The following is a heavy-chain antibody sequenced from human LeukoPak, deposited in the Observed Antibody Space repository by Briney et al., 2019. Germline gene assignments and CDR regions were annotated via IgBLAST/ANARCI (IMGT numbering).Heavy chain of an antibody. J-gene: IGHJ5*02. Sequence: PGGSLRLSCAASGFIFSNYWMSWLRQAPGKGLEWVSTVKKDGSEEYCVDSVRGRFTISRDNARNSVYLQMNSLRAEDAAVYYCARARGVSGTTIYRWFDPWGQGTLVTVSS. CDR3: ARARGVSGTTIYRWFDP. CDR2: VKKDGSEE. D-gene: IGHD1-7*01. CDR1: GFIFSNYW. V-gene: IGHV3-7*03.